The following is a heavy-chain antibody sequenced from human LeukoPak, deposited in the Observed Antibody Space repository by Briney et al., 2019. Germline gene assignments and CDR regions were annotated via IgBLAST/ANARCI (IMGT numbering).Heavy chain of an antibody. CDR1: GLTFSSSA. V-gene: IGHV3-30*04. Sequence: PRRSLRLSFAAPGLTFSSSAMGSVRQAPGNGLELVAFISYDGSNKYFADSVKRRLTISRDNSKNTLYLQMNSLRAEDTAVYYCARDSPRIAVAGTFDYWGQGTLVTVSS. CDR3: ARDSPRIAVAGTFDY. D-gene: IGHD6-19*01. J-gene: IGHJ4*02. CDR2: ISYDGSNK.